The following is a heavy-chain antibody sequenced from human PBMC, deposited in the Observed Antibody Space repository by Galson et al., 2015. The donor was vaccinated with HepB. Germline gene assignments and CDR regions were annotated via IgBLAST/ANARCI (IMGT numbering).Heavy chain of an antibody. CDR2: INADNGNT. J-gene: IGHJ6*02. CDR1: GYTFTSYA. V-gene: IGHV1-3*01. CDR3: ARDNLDYGDYPDYYYYYGMDV. Sequence: SVKVSCKASGYTFTSYAMHWVRQAPGQGLEWMGWINADNGNTKYSQKFQGRVTITRDTSASTAYMELSSLRSEDTAVYYCARDNLDYGDYPDYYYYYGMDVWGQGTTVTVSS. D-gene: IGHD4-17*01.